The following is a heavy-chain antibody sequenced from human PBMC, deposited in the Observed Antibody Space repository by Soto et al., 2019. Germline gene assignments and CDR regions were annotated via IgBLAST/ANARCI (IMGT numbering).Heavy chain of an antibody. CDR2: INPILSMS. D-gene: IGHD3-10*01. CDR1: GDTFTFYS. J-gene: IGHJ4*02. CDR3: ASSYGSGYRAFDY. Sequence: QVQLVQSGAEVKRPGSSVKVSCKASGDTFTFYSINWVRQAPGLGLEWMGRINPILSMSNYAQRFQGRVTMTADKSTSTAYMELSSLRSEDTDIYYCASSYGSGYRAFDYWGQGALVTVS. V-gene: IGHV1-69*02.